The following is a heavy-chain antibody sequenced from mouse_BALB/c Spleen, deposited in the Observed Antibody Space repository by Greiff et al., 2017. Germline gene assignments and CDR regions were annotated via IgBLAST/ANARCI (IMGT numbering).Heavy chain of an antibody. CDR3: ANLLTMDY. V-gene: IGHV1-80*01. CDR1: GYAFSSYW. Sequence: VQLQQSGAELVRPGSSVKISCKASGYAFSSYWMNWVKQRPGQGLEWIGQIYPGDGDTNYNGKFKGKATLTADKSSSTAYMQLSSLTSEDSAVYYCANLLTMDYWGQGTSVTVSS. J-gene: IGHJ4*01. D-gene: IGHD2-1*01. CDR2: IYPGDGDT.